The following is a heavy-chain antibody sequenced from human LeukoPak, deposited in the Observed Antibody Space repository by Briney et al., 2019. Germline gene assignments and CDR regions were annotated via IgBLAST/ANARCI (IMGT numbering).Heavy chain of an antibody. CDR1: GFTFSEYW. CDR3: ARDGSCFDF. CDR2: IKGDGSKI. Sequence: GGSLRLSCGASGFTFSEYWMSWVRQAPGRGPEWVANIKGDGSKIYYVDSVKGRFTISRDNDKNSLYLQMNNLRVEDTAVYHCARDGSCFDFWGRGALVTVSS. D-gene: IGHD2-15*01. J-gene: IGHJ4*02. V-gene: IGHV3-7*01.